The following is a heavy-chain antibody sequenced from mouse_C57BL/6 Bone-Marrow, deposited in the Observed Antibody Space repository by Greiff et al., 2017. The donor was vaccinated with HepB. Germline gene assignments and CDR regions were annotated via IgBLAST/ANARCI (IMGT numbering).Heavy chain of an antibody. V-gene: IGHV5-6*01. Sequence: EVQLVESGGDLVKPGGSLKLSCAASGFTFSSYGMSWVRQTPDKRLEWVATISSGGSYTYYPDSVKGRFTISRDNAKNNLYLQMSHLKSEDTAVYYCARGRSGGENYFDYWGQGTTLTVSS. CDR1: GFTFSSYG. CDR3: ARGRSGGENYFDY. CDR2: ISSGGSYT. J-gene: IGHJ2*01.